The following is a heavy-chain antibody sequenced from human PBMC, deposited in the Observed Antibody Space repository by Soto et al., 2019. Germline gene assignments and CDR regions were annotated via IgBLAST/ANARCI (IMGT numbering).Heavy chain of an antibody. CDR2: ISYDGSNK. Sequence: PGGSLRLSCAASGFTFSSYGMHWVRQAPGKGLEWVAVISYDGSNKYYADSVKCRFTISRDNSKNTLYLQMNSLRAEDTAVYYCAKDNDFWSGYPDYYYVMDVWGQGATVTVSS. J-gene: IGHJ6*02. CDR3: AKDNDFWSGYPDYYYVMDV. V-gene: IGHV3-30*18. CDR1: GFTFSSYG. D-gene: IGHD3-3*01.